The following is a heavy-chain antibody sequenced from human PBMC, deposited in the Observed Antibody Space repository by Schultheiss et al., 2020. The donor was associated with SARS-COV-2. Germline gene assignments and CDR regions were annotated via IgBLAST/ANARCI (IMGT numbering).Heavy chain of an antibody. Sequence: SETLSLTCAVYGGSFSGYYWSWIRQPPGKGLEWIGYIYYSGSTNYNPSLKSRVTISVDTSKNQFSLKLSSVTAADTAVYYCASSPGDYYYYMDVWGKGTTVTVSS. CDR3: ASSPGDYYYYMDV. D-gene: IGHD3-10*01. CDR1: GGSFSGYY. J-gene: IGHJ6*03. V-gene: IGHV4-59*01. CDR2: IYYSGST.